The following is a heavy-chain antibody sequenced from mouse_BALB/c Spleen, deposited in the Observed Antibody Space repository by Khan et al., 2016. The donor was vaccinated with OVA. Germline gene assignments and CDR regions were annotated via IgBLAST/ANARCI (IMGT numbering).Heavy chain of an antibody. J-gene: IGHJ4*01. CDR1: GYTFISYW. CDR3: ARWGSSYAMDY. Sequence: QVQLQQPGAELVKPGASVKLSCKASGYTFISYWIHWVKQRPGQGLEWIGEINPSNGRTNYNEKFKTKATLTVDKSSTTASMQLSSLTSEDSAVYYCARWGSSYAMDYWGQGTSVTVSS. V-gene: IGHV1S81*02. CDR2: INPSNGRT.